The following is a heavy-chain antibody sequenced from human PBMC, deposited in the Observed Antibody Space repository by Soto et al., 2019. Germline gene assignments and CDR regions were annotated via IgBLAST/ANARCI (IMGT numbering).Heavy chain of an antibody. D-gene: IGHD5-12*01. J-gene: IGHJ6*02. Sequence: QVQLQESGPGLVKPSETLSLTCTVSGASLSNAYWSWIRQAAGKRLEWIGRIHSSGTFNYNPSLKSRVSISRDTSKNQISLKLSSVTAADTAVYYCARDNIVSKGYGMDVWGQGTTVTVSS. CDR3: ARDNIVSKGYGMDV. CDR1: GASLSNAY. V-gene: IGHV4-4*07. CDR2: IHSSGTF.